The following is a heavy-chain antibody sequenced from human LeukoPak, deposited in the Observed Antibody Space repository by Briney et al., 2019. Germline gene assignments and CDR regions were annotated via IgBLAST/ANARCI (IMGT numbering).Heavy chain of an antibody. V-gene: IGHV1-69*02. CDR3: ATALPRTQQLVRSRNYYYGLDV. J-gene: IGHJ6*02. CDR2: VIPILGIS. D-gene: IGHD6-13*01. Sequence: ASVKVSCKASGYTFTGYYMHWVRQAPGQGLEWMGRVIPILGISNYAQRFQGRVTITADKSTGTAYMELSSLTSEDTAVYYCATALPRTQQLVRSRNYYYGLDVWGRGTTVTVSS. CDR1: GYTFTGYY.